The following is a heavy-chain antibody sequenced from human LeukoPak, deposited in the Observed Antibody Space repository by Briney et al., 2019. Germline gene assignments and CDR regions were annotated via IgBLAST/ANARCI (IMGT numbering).Heavy chain of an antibody. CDR2: ISAYNGNT. CDR1: GCTFTSYG. D-gene: IGHD5-12*01. CDR3: ARLVYSGYDYDGGDYYYYYMDV. J-gene: IGHJ6*03. Sequence: ASVKVSCKASGCTFTSYGISWVRQAPGQGLEWMGWISAYNGNTNYAQKLQGRVTMTTDTSTSTAYMELRSLRSDDTAVYYCARLVYSGYDYDGGDYYYYYMDVWGKGTTVTVSS. V-gene: IGHV1-18*01.